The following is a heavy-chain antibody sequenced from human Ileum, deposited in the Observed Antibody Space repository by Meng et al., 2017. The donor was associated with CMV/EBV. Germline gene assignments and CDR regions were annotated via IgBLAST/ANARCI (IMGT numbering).Heavy chain of an antibody. D-gene: IGHD2-8*02. CDR1: GFSLSTTGVG. V-gene: IGHV2-5*01. Sequence: SGPTLLKPTHTLTLTCTCSGFSLSTTGVGLAWIRQPPGKTLEWLALIYRHDDKRYIPSPQSRPTITNDTSKNRVVLRVTYMDPVDDTTYYCVYRGVNWCCSYGKYWFDYWGPGALVTVSS. CDR3: VYRGVNWCCSYGKYWFDY. CDR2: IYRHDDK. J-gene: IGHJ4*02.